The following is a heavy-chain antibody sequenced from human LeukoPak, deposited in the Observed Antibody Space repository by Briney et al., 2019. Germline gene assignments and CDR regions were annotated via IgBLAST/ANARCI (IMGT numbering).Heavy chain of an antibody. J-gene: IGHJ4*02. Sequence: PRGSLRLSCAASGFTLSSFAMNWVRHTPKKGLELVSYISTSSGTKYYADSVKGRFTISRDNAKNSLFLQMNSLRVDDTAVYYCARKVLTGTTRGSFDSWGQGTLVTVSS. CDR2: ISTSSGTK. V-gene: IGHV3-48*04. D-gene: IGHD1-14*01. CDR3: ARKVLTGTTRGSFDS. CDR1: GFTLSSFA.